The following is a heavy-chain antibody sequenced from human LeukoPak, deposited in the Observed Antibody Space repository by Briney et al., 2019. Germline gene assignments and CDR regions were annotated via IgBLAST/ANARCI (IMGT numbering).Heavy chain of an antibody. CDR2: IYYSGNT. Sequence: SETLSLTCTVSGDSIGNSNYYWGWIRQPPGKGLEWVGSIYYSGNTYYNPSLKSRVTISVDRSKNQFSLKLSSVTAADTAVYYCARVPGDFRAFDIWGQGTMVTVSS. J-gene: IGHJ3*02. CDR1: GDSIGNSNYY. D-gene: IGHD7-27*01. V-gene: IGHV4-39*07. CDR3: ARVPGDFRAFDI.